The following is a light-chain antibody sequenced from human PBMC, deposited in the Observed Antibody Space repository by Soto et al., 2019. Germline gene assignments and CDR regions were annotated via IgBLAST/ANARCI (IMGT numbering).Light chain of an antibody. CDR3: QQYDYWRL. V-gene: IGKV3D-15*01. CDR2: DVS. J-gene: IGKJ5*01. CDR1: QSINSN. Sequence: VMTQTTTTLTVTPGSLATPPFTASQSINSNLAWYQQKPGQAPRLLIYDVSTRATGIPARFSGSGFGTEFTLTISSLQSEDFAVYYCQQYDYWRLFGKGKRLEL.